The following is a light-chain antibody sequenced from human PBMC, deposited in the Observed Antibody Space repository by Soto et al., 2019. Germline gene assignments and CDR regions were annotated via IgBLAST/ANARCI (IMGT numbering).Light chain of an antibody. CDR2: END. CDR3: ATWNSSLSTGV. CDR1: SSTTGNNY. J-gene: IGLJ1*01. Sequence: QSVLTQPPSVSAAPGQKVTISCSGSSSTTGNNYVSWHQQLPGTAPKLLIYENDKRPSGIPDRFSGSKSGTSATLDITGLQTGDEADYYSATWNSSLSTGVFGTGTKVTVL. V-gene: IGLV1-51*02.